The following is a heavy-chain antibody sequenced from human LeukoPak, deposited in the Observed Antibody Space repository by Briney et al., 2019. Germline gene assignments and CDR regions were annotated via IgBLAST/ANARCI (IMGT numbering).Heavy chain of an antibody. CDR3: ARDAFGVDKSPF. D-gene: IGHD3-3*01. V-gene: IGHV3-74*01. Sequence: GGSLRLSCAAPGFTFSSYWMHWVRQAPGKGLVWVSRIKNDGSSTSYADSVKGRFTISRDNAKNTLYLQMNSLRVEDTAVYYCARDAFGVDKSPFWGQGTLVTVSS. CDR1: GFTFSSYW. CDR2: IKNDGSST. J-gene: IGHJ4*02.